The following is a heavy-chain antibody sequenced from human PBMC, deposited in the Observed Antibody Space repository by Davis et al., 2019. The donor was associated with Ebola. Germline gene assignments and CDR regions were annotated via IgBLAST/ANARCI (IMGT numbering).Heavy chain of an antibody. CDR2: ISTYTDNT. CDR3: ASGKNYDFWSGYFNWFDP. J-gene: IGHJ5*02. V-gene: IGHV1-18*04. Sequence: ASVKVSCKASGYTFTSYGISWVRQAPGQGLEWMGRISTYTDNTNYAQKLQGRVTMTTDTSTGTAYMELRSLRPDDTAVYYCASGKNYDFWSGYFNWFDPWGQGTLVTVSS. D-gene: IGHD3-3*01. CDR1: GYTFTSYG.